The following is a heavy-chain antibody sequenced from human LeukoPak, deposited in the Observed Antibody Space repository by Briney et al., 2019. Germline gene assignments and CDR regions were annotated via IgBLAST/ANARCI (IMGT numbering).Heavy chain of an antibody. Sequence: TGGSLRLSCAASGFTFSSYGMSWVRQAPGKGLEWVSAISGSGGSTYYADSVKGRFTISRDNSKNTLYLQMNSLRAEDTAVYYCAKDRFLIAVAGTNDYWGQGTLVTVSS. J-gene: IGHJ4*02. D-gene: IGHD6-19*01. CDR3: AKDRFLIAVAGTNDY. CDR1: GFTFSSYG. V-gene: IGHV3-23*01. CDR2: ISGSGGST.